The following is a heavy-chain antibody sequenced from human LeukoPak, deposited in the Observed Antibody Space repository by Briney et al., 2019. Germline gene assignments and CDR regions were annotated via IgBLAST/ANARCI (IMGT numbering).Heavy chain of an antibody. J-gene: IGHJ4*02. CDR1: RFTLSSYW. V-gene: IGHV3-7*01. Sequence: GGSLRLSCAASRFTLSSYWMSWVRQAPGKGLEWVASIKQDGSEKYHVDSVKGRFTISRDNAKNSLYLQMNSLRAEDTAVYYCARRPSFDYWGQGTLVTVSS. CDR3: ARRPSFDY. CDR2: IKQDGSEK.